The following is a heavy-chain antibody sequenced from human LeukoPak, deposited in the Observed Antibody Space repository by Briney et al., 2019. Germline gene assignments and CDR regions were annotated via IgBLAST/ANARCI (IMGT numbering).Heavy chain of an antibody. CDR1: GFIFSNYA. V-gene: IGHV3-23*01. J-gene: IGHJ4*02. CDR2: ISAGGNSA. D-gene: IGHD1-26*01. CDR3: AKGKNRWELGGLYYFDY. Sequence: GGSLRLSCAASGFIFSNYAMSWVRQAPGKGLEWVSSISAGGNSAYYADSVKGRFTISRDNSKNTLYLQMNSLRAEDTAVYYCAKGKNRWELGGLYYFDYWGQGTLVTVSS.